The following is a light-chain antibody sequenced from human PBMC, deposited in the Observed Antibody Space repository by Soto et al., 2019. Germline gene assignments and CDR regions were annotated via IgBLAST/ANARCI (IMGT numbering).Light chain of an antibody. J-gene: IGKJ1*01. V-gene: IGKV4-1*01. CDR2: WAS. CDR1: QSVLDRSNNKNY. CDR3: QQYSTWT. Sequence: DIVMTQSPDSLAVSLGERATINCKSSQSVLDRSNNKNYLACYQKKPGQPPKLLIYWASIRESAVPDRFSGSGSWKDFTSAINSLQAQEVEVYYCQQYSTWTFGQGTKVEI.